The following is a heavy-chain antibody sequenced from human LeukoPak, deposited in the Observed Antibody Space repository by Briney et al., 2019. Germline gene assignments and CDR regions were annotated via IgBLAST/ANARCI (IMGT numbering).Heavy chain of an antibody. CDR3: ARRHLPQERSALSYYYDSSGYWNWFDP. Sequence: GASVKVSCKASGYTFTSYDINWVRQATGQGLEWMGWMNPNSGNTGYAQKFQGRVTMIRNTSISTAYMELSSLRSEDTAVYYCARRHLPQERSALSYYYDSSGYWNWFDPWGQGTLVTVSS. V-gene: IGHV1-8*01. D-gene: IGHD3-22*01. CDR2: MNPNSGNT. J-gene: IGHJ5*02. CDR1: GYTFTSYD.